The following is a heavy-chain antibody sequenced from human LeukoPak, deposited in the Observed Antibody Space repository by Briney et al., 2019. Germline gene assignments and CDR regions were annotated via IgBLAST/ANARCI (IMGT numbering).Heavy chain of an antibody. CDR3: ARRGSYYGDSTDY. D-gene: IGHD1-26*01. CDR2: SSSNGGSK. J-gene: IGHJ4*02. CDR1: GFTSCIYA. Sequence: GGSLRLSCAASGFTSCIYAMHCGPQAPGKGLQYVSASSSNGGSKYYANSLKGRFTISRDNSKNTLYLQMGSLRAEDMAVYYCARRGSYYGDSTDYWGQGTLVTVSS. V-gene: IGHV3-64*01.